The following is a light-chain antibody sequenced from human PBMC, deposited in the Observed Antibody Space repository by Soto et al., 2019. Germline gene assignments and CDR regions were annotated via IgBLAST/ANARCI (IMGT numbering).Light chain of an antibody. CDR2: GAS. J-gene: IGKJ4*01. CDR1: QGISDY. CDR3: QQFNAYPLT. Sequence: DIQLTQSPSFLSASVGDRVTISCRASQGISDYLAWYQQKPGKAPNLLIYGASTLQSGVPSRFSGSESGTEFTLTISSLQPEDFATYFCQQFNAYPLTFGGGTKLEIK. V-gene: IGKV1-9*01.